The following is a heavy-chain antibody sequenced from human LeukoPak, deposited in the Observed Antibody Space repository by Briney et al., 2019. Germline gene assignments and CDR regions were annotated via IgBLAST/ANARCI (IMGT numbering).Heavy chain of an antibody. D-gene: IGHD2-2*02. J-gene: IGHJ3*02. CDR1: GGSISSSSYY. Sequence: PSETLSLTWTVSGGSISSSSYYWGWIRQPPGKGLEWIGSIYYSGSTYYNPSLKSRVTISVDTSKNQFSLKLSSVTAADTAVYYCARRDIVVVPAAIGAGAFDIWGQGTMVTVSS. CDR2: IYYSGST. V-gene: IGHV4-39*01. CDR3: ARRDIVVVPAAIGAGAFDI.